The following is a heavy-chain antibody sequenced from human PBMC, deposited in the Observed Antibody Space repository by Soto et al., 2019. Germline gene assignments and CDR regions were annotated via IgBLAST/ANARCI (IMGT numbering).Heavy chain of an antibody. CDR3: ARPRNAYGDYVFDY. CDR1: GGSFSGYY. V-gene: IGHV4-34*01. CDR2: INHSGST. Sequence: SETLSLTCAVYGGSFSGYYWSWIRQPPGKGLEWIGEINHSGSTNYNPSLKSRVTISVDTSKNQFSLKLSSVTAADTAVYYCARPRNAYGDYVFDYWGQGTLVTVSS. J-gene: IGHJ4*02. D-gene: IGHD4-17*01.